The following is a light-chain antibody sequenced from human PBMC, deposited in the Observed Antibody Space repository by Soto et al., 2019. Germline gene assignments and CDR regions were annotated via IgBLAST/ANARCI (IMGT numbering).Light chain of an antibody. CDR3: QHYNSYSEA. CDR1: QTISTW. CDR2: KAS. V-gene: IGKV1-5*03. J-gene: IGKJ1*01. Sequence: DIQMTQSPSTLSGSVGDRVTITCRASQTISTWLAWYQQKPGKAPKRLIYKASTLKSGVPSTFSGSGSGTEFTLTISSLQPDDFATYYCQHYNSYSEAFGQGTKVDI.